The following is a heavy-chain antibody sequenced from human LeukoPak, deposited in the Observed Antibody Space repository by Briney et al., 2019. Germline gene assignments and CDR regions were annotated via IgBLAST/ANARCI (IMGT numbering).Heavy chain of an antibody. V-gene: IGHV4-39*01. CDR2: IYYSGST. CDR3: ARPISSSWYGGWFDP. CDR1: GGSISISSNS. J-gene: IGHJ5*02. Sequence: SETLSLTCTVSGGSISISSNSWGWIPQPQGRGRGWFGSIYYSGSTYYNPSLKSRVTISVDTSKNQFSLKLSSVTAADTAVYYCARPISSSWYGGWFDPWGQGTLVTVSS. D-gene: IGHD6-13*01.